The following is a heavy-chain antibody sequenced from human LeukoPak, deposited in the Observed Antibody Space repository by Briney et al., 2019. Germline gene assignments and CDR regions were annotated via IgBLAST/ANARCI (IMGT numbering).Heavy chain of an antibody. V-gene: IGHV1-18*01. CDR1: GYTFTSYG. J-gene: IGHJ3*02. CDR3: AKFRPDWRAFDI. Sequence: ASVKVSCKASGYTFTSYGISWVRQAPGQGLEWMGWISAYNGNTNYAQKLQGRVTMTTDTSTSTAYMELRSLRSDDTAVYYCAKFRPDWRAFDIWGQGTMVTVSS. D-gene: IGHD3/OR15-3a*01. CDR2: ISAYNGNT.